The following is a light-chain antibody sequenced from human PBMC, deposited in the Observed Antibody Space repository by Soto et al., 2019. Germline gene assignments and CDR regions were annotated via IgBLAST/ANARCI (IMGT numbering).Light chain of an antibody. CDR2: EGS. J-gene: IGLJ2*01. V-gene: IGLV2-23*01. CDR3: CSYAGTVV. CDR1: SSDVGSYNL. Sequence: QSALTQPASVSGSPGQSITISCTGTSSDVGSYNLVSWYQQHPGKAPKLLIYEGSKRPSGVSNRFSGSKSGNTASLTISGIQDEDEAAYYCCSYAGTVVFGGGTKLTVL.